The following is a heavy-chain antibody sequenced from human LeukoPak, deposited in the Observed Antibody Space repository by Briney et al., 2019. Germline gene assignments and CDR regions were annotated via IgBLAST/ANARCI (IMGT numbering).Heavy chain of an antibody. CDR3: ARDQTDYSNYGPHRYGMDV. V-gene: IGHV1-46*01. CDR1: GYTFTSYY. CDR2: INPSGGST. J-gene: IGHJ6*02. Sequence: ASVKVSCKASGYTFTSYYMHWVRQAPGQGLEWMGIINPSGGSTSYAQKFQGRVTMTRDTSTSTAYMELSRLRSDDTAVYYCARDQTDYSNYGPHRYGMDVWGQGTTVTVSS. D-gene: IGHD4-11*01.